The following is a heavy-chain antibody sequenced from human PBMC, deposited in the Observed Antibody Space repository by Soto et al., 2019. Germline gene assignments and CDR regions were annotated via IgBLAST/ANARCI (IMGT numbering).Heavy chain of an antibody. D-gene: IGHD6-19*01. CDR1: GFSFSSYW. CDR2: VSLDGRDK. J-gene: IGHJ4*02. Sequence: GSLRLSCAASGFSFSSYWMSWVRQAPGKGPEWVAIVSLDGRDKTYADSVKGRFTISRDNAENSLFLQMNSLRADDTAVYYCARDDRSSGPFAYWGQGALVTVSS. CDR3: ARDDRSSGPFAY. V-gene: IGHV3-7*01.